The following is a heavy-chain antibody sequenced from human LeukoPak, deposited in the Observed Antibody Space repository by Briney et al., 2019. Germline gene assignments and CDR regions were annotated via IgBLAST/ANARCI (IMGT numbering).Heavy chain of an antibody. Sequence: PSETLSLTCTVSGGSISSYYWSWIRQPPGKGLEWIGYIYYSGSTNYNPSLKSRVTISVDTSKNQFSLKLSSVTAADTAVYYCARHWGEMATIDYWGQGTLVTVSS. CDR2: IYYSGST. V-gene: IGHV4-59*08. CDR1: GGSISSYY. D-gene: IGHD5-24*01. J-gene: IGHJ4*02. CDR3: ARHWGEMATIDY.